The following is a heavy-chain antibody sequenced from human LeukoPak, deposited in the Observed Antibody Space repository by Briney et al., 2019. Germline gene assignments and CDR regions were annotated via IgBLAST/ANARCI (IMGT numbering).Heavy chain of an antibody. V-gene: IGHV3-30*19. CDR3: ARGPKSDAFDT. CDR1: GFIFSTYG. Sequence: GGSLRLSCVASGFIFSTYGLHWVRQSPGKGLEWVAVISYDGSNKYYADSVKGRFTISRDNSKNTLYLQMNSLRAEDTAVYYCARGPKSDAFDTWGQGTMVTVSS. CDR2: ISYDGSNK. J-gene: IGHJ3*02.